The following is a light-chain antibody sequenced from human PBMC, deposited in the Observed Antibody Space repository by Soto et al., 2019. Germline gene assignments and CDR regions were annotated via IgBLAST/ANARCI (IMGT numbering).Light chain of an antibody. CDR3: HQYSSAPYI. V-gene: IGKV3-20*01. Sequence: EIVLTQSPGTLSLSPGETATLSCRASQTIGSEFLFLYQQKPGQAPRLLIYGASSRATRIPDRFSGSGSGTDFTLTISRLEPEDVAGYYCHQYSSAPYIFGQGTNLEIK. J-gene: IGKJ2*01. CDR2: GAS. CDR1: QTIGSEF.